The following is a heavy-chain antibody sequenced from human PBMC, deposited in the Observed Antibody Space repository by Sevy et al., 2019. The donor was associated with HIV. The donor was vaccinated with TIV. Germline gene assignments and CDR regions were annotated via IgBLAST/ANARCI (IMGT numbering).Heavy chain of an antibody. CDR3: AKGSAASRPYYFDY. Sequence: GGSLRLSCAASGFTFSSYWINWVRQAPGEGLEWVANINQGGNQKHYMDSVKGRFTISRDNAENAVYLQMNSLRVEDTALYYCAKGSAASRPYYFDYWGQGTLVTVSS. J-gene: IGHJ4*02. CDR2: INQGGNQK. V-gene: IGHV3-7*03. D-gene: IGHD2-2*01. CDR1: GFTFSSYW.